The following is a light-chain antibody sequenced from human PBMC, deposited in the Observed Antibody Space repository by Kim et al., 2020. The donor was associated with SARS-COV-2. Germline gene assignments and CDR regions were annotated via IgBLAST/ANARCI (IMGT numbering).Light chain of an antibody. V-gene: IGKV1-5*03. CDR1: ESINIW. CDR2: GAS. Sequence: DIQLTQSPPTLSASVGDRVTITCRASESINIWLAWYQQKPGKAPKPLIHGASNLESGVPSRFSGSGAGTEFTLTISSLQPDDSAAYYCQQYKSDSLTFGQGTKVDIK. J-gene: IGKJ1*01. CDR3: QQYKSDSLT.